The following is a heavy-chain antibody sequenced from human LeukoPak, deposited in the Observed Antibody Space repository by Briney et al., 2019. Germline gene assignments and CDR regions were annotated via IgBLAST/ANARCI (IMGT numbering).Heavy chain of an antibody. D-gene: IGHD3-3*01. J-gene: IGHJ5*02. CDR3: ARRGAFWSGYPSYWFDP. Sequence: GESLKISCKGSGYSFTSYWIGWVRQMPGKGLEWMGIIYPGGSDTRYSPSFQGQVTISADKSISTAYLQWSSLKASDTAMYYCARRGAFWSGYPSYWFDPWGQGTLVTVSS. CDR1: GYSFTSYW. CDR2: IYPGGSDT. V-gene: IGHV5-51*01.